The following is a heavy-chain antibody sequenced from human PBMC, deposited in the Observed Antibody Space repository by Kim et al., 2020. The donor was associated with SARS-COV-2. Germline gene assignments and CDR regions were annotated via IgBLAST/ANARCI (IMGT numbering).Heavy chain of an antibody. CDR2: MNSDGSST. V-gene: IGHV3-74*01. Sequence: GGSLRLSCAASGFTFSRYWMNWVRQAPGKGLMWVSRMNSDGSSTSYADSVKGRFTISRDNAKKRLYLQMNSLRAEDTAVYYCARGEKEGPDYYGMDVWGQGTTVTVSS. CDR3: ARGEKEGPDYYGMDV. CDR1: GFTFSRYW. J-gene: IGHJ6*02.